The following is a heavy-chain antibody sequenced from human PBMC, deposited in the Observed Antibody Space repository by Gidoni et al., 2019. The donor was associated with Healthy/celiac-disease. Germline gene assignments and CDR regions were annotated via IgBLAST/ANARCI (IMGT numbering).Heavy chain of an antibody. V-gene: IGHV1-69*01. CDR2: IIPIFGTA. J-gene: IGHJ4*02. Sequence: QVQLVQSGAEVKKPGSSLKVSCKASGGSFSSYAISWVRQAPGQGLEWMAGIIPIFGTANYAQKFQGRVTITADESTSTAYMELSSLRSEDTAVYYCATGYCSGGSCYSHYWGQGTLVTVSS. D-gene: IGHD2-15*01. CDR3: ATGYCSGGSCYSHY. CDR1: GGSFSSYA.